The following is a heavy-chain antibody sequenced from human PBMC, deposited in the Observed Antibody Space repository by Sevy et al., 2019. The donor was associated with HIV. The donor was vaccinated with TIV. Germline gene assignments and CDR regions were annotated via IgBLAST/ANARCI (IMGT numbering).Heavy chain of an antibody. J-gene: IGHJ4*02. Sequence: ETLSLTCTVSGGSISSSSYYWGWIRQPPGKGLEWIGSIYYSGSTYYNPSLKSRVTISVDTSKNQFSLKLSSVTAADTAVYYWARHGSENYDYVWGSYRYTGSFDYWGQGTLVTVSS. CDR1: GGSISSSSYY. CDR2: IYYSGST. D-gene: IGHD3-16*02. V-gene: IGHV4-39*01. CDR3: ARHGSENYDYVWGSYRYTGSFDY.